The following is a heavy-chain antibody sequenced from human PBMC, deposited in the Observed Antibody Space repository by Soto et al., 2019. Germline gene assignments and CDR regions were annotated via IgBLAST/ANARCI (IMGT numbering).Heavy chain of an antibody. CDR2: ICSGGST. CDR1: GFTVSSNY. D-gene: IGHD2-15*01. J-gene: IGHJ4*02. Sequence: GGSLRLSCAASGFTVSSNYMSWVRQAPGKGLEWVSVICSGGSTYYADSVKGRFTISRDDSKNTLFLQMNSLRAEDTAVYYCATAKLLLPWLFDYWGQGTLVT. V-gene: IGHV3-66*01. CDR3: ATAKLLLPWLFDY.